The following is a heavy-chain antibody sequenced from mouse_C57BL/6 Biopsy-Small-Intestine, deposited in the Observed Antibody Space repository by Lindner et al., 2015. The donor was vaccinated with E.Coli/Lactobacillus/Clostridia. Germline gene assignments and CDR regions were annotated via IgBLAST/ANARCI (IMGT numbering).Heavy chain of an antibody. CDR3: ARVDPVDGSGYYFYH. J-gene: IGHJ4*01. Sequence: SVKVSCKASEYIFANYEINWVRQATGQGLEWMGWMNPDSGNTGYTQKFQGRVIMTRNTSISTAYMELSSLRSEDTAIYYCARVDPVDGSGYYFYHWGQGTLVTVSS. D-gene: IGHD1-1*01. CDR2: MNPDSGNT. CDR1: EYIFANYE. V-gene: IGHV1-84*02.